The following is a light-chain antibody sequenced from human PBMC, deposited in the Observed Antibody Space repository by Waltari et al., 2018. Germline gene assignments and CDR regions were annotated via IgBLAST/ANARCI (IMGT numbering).Light chain of an antibody. V-gene: IGLV2-14*03. J-gene: IGLJ1*01. CDR1: TSDVGGYDY. Sequence: TSDVGGYDYVSWYQQHPGKAPKLMIYDVSNRPSGVSNRFSGSKSGNTASLTISGLQAEDEADYYCSSYTTSGTLFGTGTKVTVL. CDR2: DVS. CDR3: SSYTTSGTL.